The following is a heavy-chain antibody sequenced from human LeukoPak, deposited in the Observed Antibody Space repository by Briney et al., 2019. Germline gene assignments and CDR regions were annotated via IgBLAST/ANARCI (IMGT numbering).Heavy chain of an antibody. CDR1: GGSFSGYY. CDR3: ARGSRYYDFWSGYFNNWFDP. J-gene: IGHJ5*02. CDR2: INHSGST. V-gene: IGHV4-34*01. Sequence: SETLSLTCAVYGGSFSGYYWSWIRQPPGKGLEWIGEINHSGSTNYNPSLKSRVTISVDTSKNQFSLKLSSVTAADTAVYYCARGSRYYDFWSGYFNNWFDPWGQGTLVTVSS. D-gene: IGHD3-3*01.